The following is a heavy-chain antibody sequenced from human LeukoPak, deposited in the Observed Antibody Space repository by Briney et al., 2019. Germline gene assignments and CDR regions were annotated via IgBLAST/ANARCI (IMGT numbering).Heavy chain of an antibody. Sequence: PEGSLRLSCTASGFTFGDYAMSWVRQAPGKGLEWVGFIRSKAYGGTTEYAASVKGRFTISRDDSKSIAYLQMNSLKTEDTAVYYCTRAGNGYSYGYGFDYWGQGTLVTVSS. V-gene: IGHV3-49*04. CDR2: IRSKAYGGTT. CDR1: GFTFGDYA. D-gene: IGHD5-18*01. J-gene: IGHJ4*02. CDR3: TRAGNGYSYGYGFDY.